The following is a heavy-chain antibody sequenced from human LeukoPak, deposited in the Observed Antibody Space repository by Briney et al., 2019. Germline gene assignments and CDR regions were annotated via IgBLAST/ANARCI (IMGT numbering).Heavy chain of an antibody. CDR1: GGSISSYY. V-gene: IGHV4-59*01. CDR3: AGMTTAEDAFDI. CDR2: IYYSVST. Sequence: SETLSLTCTVSGGSISSYYWSWIRQPPGKGLEWIGYIYYSVSTNYNPSLKSRVTISVDTSKNQFSLKLSSVTAADTAVYYCAGMTTAEDAFDIWGQGTMVTVSS. J-gene: IGHJ3*02. D-gene: IGHD4-17*01.